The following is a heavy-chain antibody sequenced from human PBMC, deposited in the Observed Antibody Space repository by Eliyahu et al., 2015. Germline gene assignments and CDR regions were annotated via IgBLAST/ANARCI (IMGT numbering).Heavy chain of an antibody. CDR1: GFTFGASP. CDR2: IRTKAKNYAT. Sequence: VQPGGSLKLSCAASGFTFGASPMHWVRQASGKGLEWVGRIRTKAKNYATAYAASVKGRFTISRDDSKNTAYLQMNSLKTEDTAVYYCTSPKPHYYSYYGVDVWGQGTTVTVSS. V-gene: IGHV3-73*01. CDR3: TSPKPHYYSYYGVDV. J-gene: IGHJ6*02.